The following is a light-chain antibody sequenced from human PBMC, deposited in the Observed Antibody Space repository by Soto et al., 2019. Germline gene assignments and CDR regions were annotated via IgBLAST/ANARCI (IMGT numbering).Light chain of an antibody. Sequence: QSALTQPASVSGSPGQSITISCTGTSSDVGGYNYVSWYQQHPGKAPKLIIYEVTNRPSGVSTRFSGSKSGNTASLTISGLQADDEAHYYCSSYTSSTTLVFGGGTKLTVL. CDR2: EVT. J-gene: IGLJ3*02. CDR3: SSYTSSTTLV. V-gene: IGLV2-14*01. CDR1: SSDVGGYNY.